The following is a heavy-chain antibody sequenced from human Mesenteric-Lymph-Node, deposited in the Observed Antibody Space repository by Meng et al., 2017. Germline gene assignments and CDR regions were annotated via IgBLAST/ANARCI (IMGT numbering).Heavy chain of an antibody. CDR1: GFTFSSYW. D-gene: IGHD2-8*02. J-gene: IGHJ4*02. Sequence: GGSLRLSCAASGFTFSSYWMSWVRQAPGKGLEWVANIKQDGSEKYYVDSVKGRFTISRDNAKNSLYLQMNSLRAEDTAVYYCARTIRLIDWCYFDYWGQGTLVTVSS. CDR2: IKQDGSEK. V-gene: IGHV3-7*01. CDR3: ARTIRLIDWCYFDY.